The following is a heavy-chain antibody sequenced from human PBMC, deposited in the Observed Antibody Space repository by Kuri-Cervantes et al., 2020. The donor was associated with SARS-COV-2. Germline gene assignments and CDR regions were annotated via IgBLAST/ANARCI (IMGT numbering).Heavy chain of an antibody. V-gene: IGHV1-46*01. CDR1: GYTFTSYY. CDR2: INPSGGST. Sequence: ASVKVSCKASGYTFTSYYMHWVRQAPGQGLEWMGIINPSGGSTSYAQKFQGRVTMTRDTSTSTVYMELCSQTSEDTAIYYCYCAPKEGFDSWGQGTLVTVSS. D-gene: IGHD2-21*01. J-gene: IGHJ4*02. CDR3: YCAPKEGFDS.